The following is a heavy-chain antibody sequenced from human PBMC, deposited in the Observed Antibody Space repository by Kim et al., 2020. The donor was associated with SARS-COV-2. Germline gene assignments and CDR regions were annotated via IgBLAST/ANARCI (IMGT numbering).Heavy chain of an antibody. V-gene: IGHV3-23*01. CDR3: AKAPRLYSSGFDY. D-gene: IGHD6-19*01. J-gene: IGHJ4*02. Sequence: YADSVKGRFTIAIDNSKNTLYLQMNSLRAEDTAVYYCAKAPRLYSSGFDYWGQGTLVTVSS.